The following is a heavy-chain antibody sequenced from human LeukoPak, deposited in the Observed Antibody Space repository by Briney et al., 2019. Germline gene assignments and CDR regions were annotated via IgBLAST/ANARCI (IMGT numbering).Heavy chain of an antibody. J-gene: IGHJ6*03. CDR2: IIPIFGTA. CDR1: GGTFSSYA. CDR3: ARRNIAAAGIPPYYYYMDV. Sequence: SVKVSCKASGGTFSSYAISWVRQAPGQGLEWMGGIIPIFGTANYAQKFQGRVTITADESTSTAYMELSSLRAEDTALYYCARRNIAAAGIPPYYYYMDVWGKGTTVTVSS. D-gene: IGHD6-13*01. V-gene: IGHV1-69*13.